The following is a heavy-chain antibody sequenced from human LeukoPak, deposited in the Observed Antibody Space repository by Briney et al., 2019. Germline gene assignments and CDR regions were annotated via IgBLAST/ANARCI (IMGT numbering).Heavy chain of an antibody. CDR1: GYTFTGYY. CDR2: INPNSGGT. D-gene: IGHD2-15*01. J-gene: IGHJ3*02. CDR3: ARAIVVVVAATHDAFDI. V-gene: IGHV1-2*02. Sequence: GASVKVSCKASGYTFTGYYMHWVRQAPGQGLEWMGWINPNSGGTNYAQKFQGRVTMTRDTSISTAYMELSRLRSDDTAVYYCARAIVVVVAATHDAFDIWGQGTMVTVSS.